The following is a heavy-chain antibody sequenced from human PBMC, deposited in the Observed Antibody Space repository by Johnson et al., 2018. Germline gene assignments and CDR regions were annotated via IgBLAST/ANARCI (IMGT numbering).Heavy chain of an antibody. V-gene: IGHV3-53*01. CDR2: INSAGGT. CDR1: GLTVASNY. CDR3: ARDPGGIDAFDI. Sequence: VQLVQSGGGLIQPGGSLRLSCAASGLTVASNYMTWIRQAPGKGLEWISVINSAGGTDYADSVKGRFTISRDNSKNTVFLHMNTLRGEDTAMYFCARDPGGIDAFDIWGQGTMVTVSS. J-gene: IGHJ3*02. D-gene: IGHD6-13*01.